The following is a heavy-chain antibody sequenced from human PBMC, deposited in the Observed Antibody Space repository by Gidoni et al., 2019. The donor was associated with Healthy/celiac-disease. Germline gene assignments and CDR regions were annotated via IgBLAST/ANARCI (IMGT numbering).Heavy chain of an antibody. J-gene: IGHJ4*02. Sequence: EVQLVESGGGLVQPGRSLRLACKDEGFTLGDYAMSCFRQAPGKGLEWVGFIRSKAYGGTTEYAASVKVTFTISRDDSKSIAYLQMNCLKTEYTSVYYCTRGRGRWPSSPNDSWGQGTLVTVSS. D-gene: IGHD3-16*01. CDR3: TRGRGRWPSSPNDS. V-gene: IGHV3-49*03. CDR1: GFTLGDYA. CDR2: IRSKAYGGTT.